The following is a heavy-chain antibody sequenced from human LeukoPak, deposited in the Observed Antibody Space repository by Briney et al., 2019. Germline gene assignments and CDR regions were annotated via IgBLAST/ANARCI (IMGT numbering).Heavy chain of an antibody. D-gene: IGHD2-21*02. V-gene: IGHV1-2*02. J-gene: IGHJ4*02. CDR2: INPNSGGT. CDR1: GYTFTGYY. Sequence: ASVKVSCKASGYTFTGYYMRWVRQAPGQGLEWMGWINPNSGGTNYAQKFQGRVTMTRDTSISTAYMELSRLRSDDTAVCYCARDGPYCGGDCYPDYWGQGTLVTVSS. CDR3: ARDGPYCGGDCYPDY.